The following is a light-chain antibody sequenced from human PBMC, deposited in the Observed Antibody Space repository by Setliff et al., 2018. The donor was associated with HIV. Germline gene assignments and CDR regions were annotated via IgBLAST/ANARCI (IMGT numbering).Light chain of an antibody. CDR3: QVWDSSRDHPGVV. Sequence: SYALTQPPSVSVAPGKTARITCGGNNIETKSVHWYQQKSGQAPVLVISYDTDRPSGIPERFSGSNSGNPATLTISRVEAGDEAVYYCQVWDSSRDHPGVVFGGGTKVTVL. V-gene: IGLV3-21*04. CDR2: YDT. J-gene: IGLJ2*01. CDR1: NIETKS.